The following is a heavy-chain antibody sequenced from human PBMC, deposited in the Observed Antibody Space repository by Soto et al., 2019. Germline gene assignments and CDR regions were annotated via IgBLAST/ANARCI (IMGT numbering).Heavy chain of an antibody. J-gene: IGHJ6*02. CDR1: GYTFTSYA. CDR2: INAGNGNT. Sequence: QVQLVQSGAEVKKPGASMKVSCKASGYTFTSYAMHCVRQAPGQRLEWMGWINAGNGNTKYSQKFQGRVTITRDTSASTAYMELSSLRSEDTAVYYCARVGNGPRGMDVWGQGTTVTVSS. V-gene: IGHV1-3*01. CDR3: ARVGNGPRGMDV.